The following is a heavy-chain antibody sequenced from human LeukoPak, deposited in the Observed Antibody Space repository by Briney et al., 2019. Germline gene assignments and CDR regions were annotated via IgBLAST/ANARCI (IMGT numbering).Heavy chain of an antibody. CDR1: GGSISSYY. J-gene: IGHJ4*02. V-gene: IGHV4-59*06. Sequence: SETLSLTCTVSGGSISSYYWSWIRQHPGKGPEWIGYIHSAGTTYYNPSLMSRVTISVDTSKSQFSLRLNSVTAADTAVYYCARGHSSSWYFDYWGQGTLVTVSS. CDR3: ARGHSSSWYFDY. CDR2: IHSAGTT. D-gene: IGHD6-13*01.